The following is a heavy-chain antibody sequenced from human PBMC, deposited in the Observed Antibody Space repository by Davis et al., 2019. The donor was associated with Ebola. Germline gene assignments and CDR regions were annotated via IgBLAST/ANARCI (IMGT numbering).Heavy chain of an antibody. CDR1: GDSISRYY. Sequence: PSETLSLTCTVSGDSISRYYWSWIRQAPGKTLEWIGYVYYGKAIYNPSLKSRVPIFSDTSKNSFSLRLTSVTAADTAIYFCARDNDPSGGRSKYRPPNAFDLWGRGTKVAVSS. J-gene: IGHJ3*01. V-gene: IGHV4-59*12. CDR2: VYYGKA. CDR3: ARDNDPSGGRSKYRPPNAFDL. D-gene: IGHD1-26*01.